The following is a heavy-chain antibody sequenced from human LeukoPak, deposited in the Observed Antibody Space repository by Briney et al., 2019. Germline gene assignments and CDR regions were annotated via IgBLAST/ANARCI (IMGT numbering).Heavy chain of an antibody. Sequence: PGGSLRLSCAASGFTFSVYWLSWVRQAPGEGLEWVANIKQDGSEKYYVDSVKGRFTISRDNARNSLYLQMNSLRAEDTAVYYCARDASPGYSSAWESSGIDYFDYWGQGTLVTVSS. CDR2: IKQDGSEK. CDR3: ARDASPGYSSAWESSGIDYFDY. J-gene: IGHJ4*02. CDR1: GFTFSVYW. D-gene: IGHD6-19*01. V-gene: IGHV3-7*01.